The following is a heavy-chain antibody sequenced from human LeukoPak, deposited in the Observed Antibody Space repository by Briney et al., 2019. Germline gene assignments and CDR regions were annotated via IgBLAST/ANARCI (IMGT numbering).Heavy chain of an antibody. CDR1: GFTFSSYA. J-gene: IGHJ4*02. Sequence: GGSLRLSCAASGFTFSSYAMSWVRQAPGKGLEWVSAISGSGGSTYYADSVMGRFTISRDNSKNTLYLQMNSLRAEDTAVYCCAKFRGYSGTNRYYFDYWGQGTLVTVSS. CDR2: ISGSGGST. V-gene: IGHV3-23*01. CDR3: AKFRGYSGTNRYYFDY. D-gene: IGHD1-26*01.